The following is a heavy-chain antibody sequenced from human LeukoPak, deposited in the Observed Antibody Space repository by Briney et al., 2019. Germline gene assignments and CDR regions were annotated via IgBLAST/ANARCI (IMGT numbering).Heavy chain of an antibody. V-gene: IGHV3-11*01. CDR2: ISSSGSTI. CDR1: GFTFSDYY. D-gene: IGHD3-10*01. CDR3: AGGYGSGSYYNQGDDY. Sequence: GGSLRLSCAASGFTFSDYYMSWIRQAPGKGLEWVSYISSSGSTIYYADSVKGRFTISRDNAKNSLYLQMNSLRAEDTAVYYCAGGYGSGSYYNQGDDYWGQGTLVTVSS. J-gene: IGHJ4*02.